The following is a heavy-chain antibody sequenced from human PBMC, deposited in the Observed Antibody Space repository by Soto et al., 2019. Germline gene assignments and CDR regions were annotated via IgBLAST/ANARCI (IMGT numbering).Heavy chain of an antibody. D-gene: IGHD7-27*01. J-gene: IGHJ3*02. CDR3: ARALTFDLPKLNGFDI. CDR2: TYYRSKWYN. Sequence: QSQTLSLTCAISGDSVSSNSAAWNWIRQSPSRGLEWLGRTYYRSKWYNDYAVSVKSRITINPDTSKNQFSLQLNSVTPEDTAVYYCARALTFDLPKLNGFDIWGQGTMVTVSS. CDR1: GDSVSSNSAA. V-gene: IGHV6-1*01.